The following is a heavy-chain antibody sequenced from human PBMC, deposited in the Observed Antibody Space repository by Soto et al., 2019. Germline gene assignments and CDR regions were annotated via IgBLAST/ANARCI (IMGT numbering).Heavy chain of an antibody. J-gene: IGHJ4*02. Sequence: LRLSCAASGFTFSSYALSWVRQAPGKGLEWVSAISGSGGSTYYADSVKGRFTISRDNSQNTLYLQMNSLRAEDTAVYYCANIFNWKYFDYWGQGTLVTVSS. D-gene: IGHD1-1*01. CDR1: GFTFSSYA. V-gene: IGHV3-23*01. CDR3: ANIFNWKYFDY. CDR2: ISGSGGST.